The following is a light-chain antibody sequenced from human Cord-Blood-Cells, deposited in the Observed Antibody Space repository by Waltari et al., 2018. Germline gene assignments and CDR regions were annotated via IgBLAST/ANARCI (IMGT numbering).Light chain of an antibody. CDR3: QQYSSSYT. V-gene: IGKV3-20*01. Sequence: ESLLTHSPGTLSVSPGERATLSCRASQSVSSSYLAWYQQKPGQAPRLLFYGASSRATGIPDRFSGSGSGTDFTLTINRLEPEDLAVYCCQQYSSSYTFGQGTKLEIK. CDR1: QSVSSSY. CDR2: GAS. J-gene: IGKJ2*01.